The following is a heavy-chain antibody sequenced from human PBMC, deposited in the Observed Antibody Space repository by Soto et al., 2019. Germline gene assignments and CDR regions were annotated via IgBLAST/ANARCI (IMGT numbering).Heavy chain of an antibody. CDR1: GGTFSSYA. CDR3: ARNYYASSGYKDAFDI. J-gene: IGHJ3*02. V-gene: IGHV1-69*12. D-gene: IGHD3-22*01. Sequence: QVQLVQSGAEVKKPGSSVKVSCKASGGTFSSYAISWVRQVPGQGLEWMGGIIPIFGTANYAKKFQGRVTITADESTIPAYIELSSLRSENTAVYYCARNYYASSGYKDAFDIWGQGTMVTVSS. CDR2: IIPIFGTA.